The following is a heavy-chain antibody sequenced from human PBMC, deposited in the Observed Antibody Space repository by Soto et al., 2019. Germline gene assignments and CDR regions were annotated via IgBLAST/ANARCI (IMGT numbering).Heavy chain of an antibody. D-gene: IGHD1-26*01. V-gene: IGHV3-74*01. Sequence: GGSLRLSCAASGFTFNKDWMHWVRQAPGKGLVWVSRINNDGGSTCYADSVKGRFTISRDNAKNTLYLQMNSLRAEDTAIYYRAKGPGGSRYYFDYWGQGTLVTVSS. CDR2: INNDGGST. J-gene: IGHJ4*02. CDR3: AKGPGGSRYYFDY. CDR1: GFTFNKDW.